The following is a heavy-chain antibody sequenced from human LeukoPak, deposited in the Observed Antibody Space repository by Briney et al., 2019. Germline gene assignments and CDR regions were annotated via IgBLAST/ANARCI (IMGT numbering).Heavy chain of an antibody. V-gene: IGHV1-18*01. Sequence: ASVKVSCKASGYTFTNYGISWVRQAPGRGLDWMGWISDYNGKTKYGQKFQGRVTMTTDTSTSTAYMELRSLRFDDTAMYYCARGYDAFDIWGQGTMVTVSP. J-gene: IGHJ3*02. CDR1: GYTFTNYG. CDR3: ARGYDAFDI. CDR2: ISDYNGKT.